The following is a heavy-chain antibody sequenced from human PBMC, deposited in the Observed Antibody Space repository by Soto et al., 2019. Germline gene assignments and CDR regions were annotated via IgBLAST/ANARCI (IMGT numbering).Heavy chain of an antibody. D-gene: IGHD1-26*01. CDR2: IIPIFGTA. V-gene: IGHV1-69*13. CDR1: GGTFSSYA. CDR3: SHFSTWQDDH. Sequence: ASVKVSCKASGGTFSSYAISWVRQAPGQGLEWMGGIIPIFGTANYAQKFQGRVTITADESTSTAYMELSSLRSEDTAVYYCSHFSTWQDDHWGQGTLVTVSS. J-gene: IGHJ4*02.